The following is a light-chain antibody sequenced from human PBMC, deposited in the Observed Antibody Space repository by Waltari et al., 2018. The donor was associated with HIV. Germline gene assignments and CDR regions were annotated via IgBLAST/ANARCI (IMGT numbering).Light chain of an antibody. CDR3: QSTDSSGTYVV. J-gene: IGLJ2*01. V-gene: IGLV3-25*03. Sequence: SYELTQPPSVSVSPGQTARITCSGDALPKQYGYWDQQKPGQAPVLVIYKDSEKSSGIPGRFAGCSAGRRVTVTRSAVQAEDEADYYCQSTDSSGTYVVFGGGTKLTVL. CDR2: KDS. CDR1: ALPKQY.